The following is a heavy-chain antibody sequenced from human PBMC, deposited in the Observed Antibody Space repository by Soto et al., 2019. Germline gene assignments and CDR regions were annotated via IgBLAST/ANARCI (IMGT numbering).Heavy chain of an antibody. V-gene: IGHV3-33*01. CDR3: ARDIVAHDY. Sequence: GGSPRLSCAASGFAFSSYGMHWFRQAPGKGLEWVAVIWYDGSNKYYADSVKGRFTISRDNSKNTLYLQMNSLRAEDTAVYYCARDIVAHDYWGQGTLVTVSS. J-gene: IGHJ4*02. D-gene: IGHD5-12*01. CDR1: GFAFSSYG. CDR2: IWYDGSNK.